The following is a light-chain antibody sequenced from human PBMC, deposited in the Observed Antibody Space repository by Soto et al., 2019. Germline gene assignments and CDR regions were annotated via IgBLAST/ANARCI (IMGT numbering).Light chain of an antibody. V-gene: IGLV2-14*01. CDR1: SSDVGGYNY. CDR2: DVS. Sequence: QSALTQPASVSGSPGQSITISCTGTSSDVGGYNYVSWFQQHPGKAPKLLIFDVSSRPSGVSNRFSGSKSGNTASLTISGLQAEDEADYYCCSYTSSRTEVFGGGTKVTVL. CDR3: CSYTSSRTEV. J-gene: IGLJ2*01.